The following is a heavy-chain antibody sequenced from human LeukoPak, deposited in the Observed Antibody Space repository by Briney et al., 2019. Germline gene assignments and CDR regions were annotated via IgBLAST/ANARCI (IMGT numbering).Heavy chain of an antibody. CDR3: ARRLGYFDY. J-gene: IGHJ4*02. Sequence: GESLKISCKGSGYSFTSYWIGWVRQMPGRGLGWMWIIFPGDSDTRYSPSFQGQVTISADKSITTAYLQWSRLKAPDTARYYCARRLGYFDYWGQGTLVTVSS. V-gene: IGHV5-51*01. CDR1: GYSFTSYW. CDR2: IFPGDSDT.